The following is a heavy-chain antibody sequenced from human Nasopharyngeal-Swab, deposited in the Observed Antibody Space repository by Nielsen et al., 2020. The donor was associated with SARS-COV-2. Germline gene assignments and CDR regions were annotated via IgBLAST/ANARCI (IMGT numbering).Heavy chain of an antibody. CDR3: ARVVYGGNLNYYYYGMDV. D-gene: IGHD4-23*01. V-gene: IGHV4-34*01. Sequence: GSLRLSCAVYGGSFSGYYWSWIRQPPGKGLEWIGEINHSGSTNYNPSLKSRVTISVDTSKNQFSLKLSSVTAADTAVYYCARVVYGGNLNYYYYGMDVWGQGTTVTVSS. CDR1: GGSFSGYY. CDR2: INHSGST. J-gene: IGHJ6*02.